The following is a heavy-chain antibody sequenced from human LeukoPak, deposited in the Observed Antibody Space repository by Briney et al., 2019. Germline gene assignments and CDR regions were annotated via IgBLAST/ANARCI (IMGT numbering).Heavy chain of an antibody. CDR1: GYTFSSYW. CDR2: INSDGSTT. J-gene: IGHJ4*02. V-gene: IGHV3-74*01. Sequence: GGSLRLSCAASGYTFSSYWMHWVRQAPGKGLVWVSRINSDGSTTSYADSVKGRFTISRDNAKNTLYLQMNSLRAEDTAVYYCAKDRGDTSFDYWGQGTLVTVSS. D-gene: IGHD3-10*01. CDR3: AKDRGDTSFDY.